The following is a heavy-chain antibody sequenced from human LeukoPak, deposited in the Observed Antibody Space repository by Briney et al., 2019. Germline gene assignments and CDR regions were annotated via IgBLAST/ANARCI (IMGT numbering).Heavy chain of an antibody. CDR1: RGSLSAYY. CDR2: INHGGST. CDR3: ARYLDYGGNSRVFQH. V-gene: IGHV4-34*01. J-gene: IGHJ1*01. Sequence: SETLSLTCAVYRGSLSAYYWTWIRQPPGKGLEWIGEINHGGSTNYNPSLKSRVTISIDTSKNQFSLKLSSVTAAGTAFYYCARYLDYGGNSRVFQHWGQGTLVTVSS. D-gene: IGHD4-23*01.